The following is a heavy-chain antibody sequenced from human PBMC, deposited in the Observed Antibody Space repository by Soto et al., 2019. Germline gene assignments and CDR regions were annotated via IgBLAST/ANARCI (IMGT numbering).Heavy chain of an antibody. CDR2: INPTSGST. D-gene: IGHD2-8*01. CDR1: GYTFTGYY. Sequence: ASVKVSCKASGYTFTGYYINWVRQAPGQGLEWMGWINPTSGSTHYAQSFQGRVTLTWDTSISTAHMGLSKLRSDDTAIYYCARSMLLDYWGQGTRVTVSS. J-gene: IGHJ4*02. CDR3: ARSMLLDY. V-gene: IGHV1-2*02.